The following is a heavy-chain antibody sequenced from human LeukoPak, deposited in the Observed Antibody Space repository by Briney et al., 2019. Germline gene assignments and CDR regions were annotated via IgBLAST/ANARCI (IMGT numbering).Heavy chain of an antibody. CDR3: ARYDSSGYYYGEEAFDI. Sequence: ASVKVSCKASGYTFTSYAMHWVRQAPGQRPEWMGWINAGNGNTKYSQKFQGRVTITRDTSASTAYMELSSLRSEDTAVYYCARYDSSGYYYGEEAFDIWGQGTMVTVSS. CDR1: GYTFTSYA. D-gene: IGHD3-22*01. CDR2: INAGNGNT. V-gene: IGHV1-3*01. J-gene: IGHJ3*02.